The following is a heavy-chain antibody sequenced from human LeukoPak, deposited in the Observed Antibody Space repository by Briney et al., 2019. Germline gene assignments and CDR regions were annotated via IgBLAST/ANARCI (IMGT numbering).Heavy chain of an antibody. CDR1: GFTFSSYA. Sequence: GGSLRLSCAASGFTFSSYAMSWVRQAPGKGLEWVSAISGGGGSTYYADSVKGRFTISRDNSKNTLYLQMNSLRVEDTAVYYCAAVLRSSALDYWGQGTLVTVSS. D-gene: IGHD6-19*01. CDR3: AAVLRSSALDY. V-gene: IGHV3-23*01. CDR2: ISGGGGST. J-gene: IGHJ4*02.